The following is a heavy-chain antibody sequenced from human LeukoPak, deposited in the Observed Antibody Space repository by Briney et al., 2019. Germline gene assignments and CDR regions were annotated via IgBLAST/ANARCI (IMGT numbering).Heavy chain of an antibody. D-gene: IGHD3-3*01. CDR2: IYYSGST. CDR3: ARRSRFGGSGVVIIIGYMDV. J-gene: IGHJ6*03. CDR1: GGSISSSSYY. V-gene: IGHV4-39*01. Sequence: SETLSLTCTVSGGSISSSSYYWGWIRQPPGKGLEWIGSIYYSGSTYYNPSLKSRVTISVDTSKNQFSLKLSSVTAADTAVYYCARRSRFGGSGVVIIIGYMDVWGKGTTVTVSS.